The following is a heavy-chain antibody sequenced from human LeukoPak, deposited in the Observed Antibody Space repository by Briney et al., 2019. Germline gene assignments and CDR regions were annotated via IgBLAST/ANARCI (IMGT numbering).Heavy chain of an antibody. CDR1: GYTFTSYG. CDR3: ARDGLYSGSYPSPGY. J-gene: IGHJ4*02. CDR2: ISAYNANT. V-gene: IGHV1-18*01. Sequence: GASVKVSCKASGYTFTSYGISWARQAPGQGLEWMGWISAYNANTNYAQKLQGRVTMTTDTSTSTAYMELRSLRSDDTAVYYCARDGLYSGSYPSPGYWGQGTLVTVSS. D-gene: IGHD1-26*01.